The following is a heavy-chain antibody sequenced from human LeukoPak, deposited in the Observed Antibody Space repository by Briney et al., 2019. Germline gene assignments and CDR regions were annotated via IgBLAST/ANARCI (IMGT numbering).Heavy chain of an antibody. CDR3: AKDVAAAGIGFDY. J-gene: IGHJ4*02. CDR2: ISYDGSNK. D-gene: IGHD6-13*01. V-gene: IGHV3-30*18. CDR1: GFTFSDYY. Sequence: GGSLRLSCAASGFTFSDYYMSWIRQAPGKGLEWVAVISYDGSNKYYADSVKGRFTISRDNSKNTLYLQMNSLRAEDTAVYYCAKDVAAAGIGFDYWGQGTLVTVSS.